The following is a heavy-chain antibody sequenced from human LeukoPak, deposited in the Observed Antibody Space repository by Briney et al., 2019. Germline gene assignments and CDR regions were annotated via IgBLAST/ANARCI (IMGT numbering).Heavy chain of an antibody. Sequence: SETLSLTCTVSGYSISSGYYWGWVRQPPGKGLEWIGSIYHSGSTYYNPSLKSRVTISVDTSKNQFSLKLSSVTAADTAVYYCARRWMGYCSSTSCHPYFQHWGQGTLVTVSS. CDR1: GYSISSGYY. D-gene: IGHD2-2*01. V-gene: IGHV4-38-2*02. J-gene: IGHJ1*01. CDR3: ARRWMGYCSSTSCHPYFQH. CDR2: IYHSGST.